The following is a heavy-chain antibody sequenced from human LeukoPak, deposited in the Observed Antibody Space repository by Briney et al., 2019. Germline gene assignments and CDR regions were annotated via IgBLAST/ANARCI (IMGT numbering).Heavy chain of an antibody. CDR3: ARGGVRWLVRVGLDY. D-gene: IGHD6-19*01. CDR1: GGSISSSSYN. J-gene: IGHJ4*02. CDR2: FDNSGST. Sequence: PSETLSLTCTVSGGSISSSSYNWGWIRQPPGKGLEWIGRFDNSGSTYYNPSLQSLVTTAVDTSKDQFSLKLTSVTAADTAVYYCARGGVRWLVRVGLDYWGQGTLVTVSS. V-gene: IGHV4-39*01.